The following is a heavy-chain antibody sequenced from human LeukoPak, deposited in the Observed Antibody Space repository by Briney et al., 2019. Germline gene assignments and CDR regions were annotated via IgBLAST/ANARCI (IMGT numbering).Heavy chain of an antibody. CDR1: GGSISSSSYY. V-gene: IGHV4-39*07. J-gene: IGHJ4*02. CDR3: ARGILVRPFDY. D-gene: IGHD6-13*01. Sequence: SETLSLTCTVSGGSISSSSYYWDWIRQPPGKGLEWVGIIDYSVSTDYNPSLKSRVTISVDTSENQFSLKLSSVTAADTAVYYCARGILVRPFDYWGQGTLVTVSS. CDR2: IDYSVST.